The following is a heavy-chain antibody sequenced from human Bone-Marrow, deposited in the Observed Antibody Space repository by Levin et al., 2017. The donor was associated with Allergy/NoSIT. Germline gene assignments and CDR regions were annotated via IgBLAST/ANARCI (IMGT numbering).Heavy chain of an antibody. D-gene: IGHD6-13*01. J-gene: IGHJ2*01. CDR3: ARLFSSSWSPIDWYFDL. CDR2: IYPGGSES. V-gene: IGHV5-51*01. Sequence: GESLKISCQGSGYSFTSQWIGWVRQKPGEGLEYMGIIYPGGSESRYSPSFQGQVTMSVDMSVSTAYLHWSSLQASDTAIYYCARLFSSSWSPIDWYFDLWGPGTLVTVSS. CDR1: GYSFTSQW.